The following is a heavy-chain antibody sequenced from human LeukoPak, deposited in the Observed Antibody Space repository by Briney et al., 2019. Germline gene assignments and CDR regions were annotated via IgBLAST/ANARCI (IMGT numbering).Heavy chain of an antibody. CDR1: GFTFSSYS. CDR2: ISSSSSII. Sequence: GGSLRLSCAASGFTFSSYSMNWVRQAPGKGLEWVSYISSSSSIIYHADSVKGRFTISRDKAKNSLYLQMNSLRAEDTAVYYCARDQPRCSSASCYPDAFDIWGQGTMVTVSS. D-gene: IGHD2-2*01. J-gene: IGHJ3*02. CDR3: ARDQPRCSSASCYPDAFDI. V-gene: IGHV3-48*01.